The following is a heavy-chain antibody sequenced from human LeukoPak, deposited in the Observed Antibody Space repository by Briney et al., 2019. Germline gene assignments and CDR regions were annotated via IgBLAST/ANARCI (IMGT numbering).Heavy chain of an antibody. J-gene: IGHJ4*02. V-gene: IGHV1-69*05. CDR3: ARDPEDSGDY. Sequence: GASVKVSCKASGGTFSSYAISWVRQAPGQGLEWMGRIIPIFGTASYAQKFQGRVTITTDESTSTAYMELSSLRSEDTAVYYCARDPEDSGDYWGQGTLVTVSS. CDR2: IIPIFGTA. CDR1: GGTFSSYA. D-gene: IGHD1-26*01.